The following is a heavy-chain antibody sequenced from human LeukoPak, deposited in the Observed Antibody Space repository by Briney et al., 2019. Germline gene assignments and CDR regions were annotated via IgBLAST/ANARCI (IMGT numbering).Heavy chain of an antibody. CDR3: ARVRQGVLTFYYYYYMDV. CDR2: INHSGST. D-gene: IGHD2-8*01. J-gene: IGHJ6*03. V-gene: IGHV4-34*01. Sequence: PSETLSLTCAVYGGSFSGYYWSWIRQPPGKGLEWIGEINHSGSTNYNPSLKSRVTISVDTSKNQFSLKLSSVTAADTAVYYCARVRQGVLTFYYYYYMDVWGKGTTVTVSS. CDR1: GGSFSGYY.